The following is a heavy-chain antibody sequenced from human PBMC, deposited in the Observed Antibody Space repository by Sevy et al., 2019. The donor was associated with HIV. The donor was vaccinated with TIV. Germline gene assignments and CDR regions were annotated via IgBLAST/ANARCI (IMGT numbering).Heavy chain of an antibody. D-gene: IGHD3-22*01. CDR3: AKDIGPDSSGYDAFDI. Sequence: GGSLRLSCAASGFTFSSYAMSWVRQAPGKGLEWVSAISGSGGSTYYADSVKGRFTISRDNSKNALYLQMNSLRAEDTAVYYWAKDIGPDSSGYDAFDIWGQGTMVTVSS. CDR2: ISGSGGST. J-gene: IGHJ3*02. V-gene: IGHV3-23*01. CDR1: GFTFSSYA.